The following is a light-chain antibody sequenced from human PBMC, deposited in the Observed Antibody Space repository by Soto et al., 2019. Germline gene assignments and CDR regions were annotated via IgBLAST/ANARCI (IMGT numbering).Light chain of an antibody. CDR1: ESVSNK. CDR2: GAS. CDR3: QQYNKWRT. Sequence: EIVMTQSPATLSVSPGERATLSCRASESVSNKLAWYQQRPGQAPRLLIYGASTRATGIPARISGSGSGTEFTLTITSLQSEDFAVYYCQQYNKWRTFGQGTKVDIK. J-gene: IGKJ1*01. V-gene: IGKV3-15*01.